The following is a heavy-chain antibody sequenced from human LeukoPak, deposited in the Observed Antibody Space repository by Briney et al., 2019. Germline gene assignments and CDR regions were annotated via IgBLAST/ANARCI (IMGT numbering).Heavy chain of an antibody. CDR2: IWYDGSNK. J-gene: IGHJ4*02. CDR3: TTGYGDYWYY. CDR1: GFILSSYG. D-gene: IGHD4-17*01. Sequence: GGSLRLSCAASGFILSSYGMHWVRQAPGKGLEWVAVIWYDGSNKYYADSVKGRFTISRDNSKNTLYLQMNSLRAEDTAVYYCTTGYGDYWYYWGQGTLVTVSS. V-gene: IGHV3-33*01.